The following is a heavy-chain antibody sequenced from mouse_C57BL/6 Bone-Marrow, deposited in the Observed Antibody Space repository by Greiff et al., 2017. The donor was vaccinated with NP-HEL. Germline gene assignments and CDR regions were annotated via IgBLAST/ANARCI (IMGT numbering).Heavy chain of an antibody. Sequence: EVKLMESGEGLVKPGGSLKLSCAASGFTFSSYAMSWVRQTPEKRLEWVAYISSGGDYIYYADTVKGRFTISRDNARNTLYLQMGSLKSEDTAMYYCTREELVGYYFDYWGQGTTLTVSS. CDR3: TREELVGYYFDY. CDR1: GFTFSSYA. J-gene: IGHJ2*01. V-gene: IGHV5-9-1*02. CDR2: ISSGGDYI.